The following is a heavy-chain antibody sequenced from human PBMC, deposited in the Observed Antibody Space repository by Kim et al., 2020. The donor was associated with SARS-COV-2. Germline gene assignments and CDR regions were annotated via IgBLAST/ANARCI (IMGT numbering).Heavy chain of an antibody. CDR1: GGSISSYY. J-gene: IGHJ2*01. CDR2: IYYSGST. CDR3: ARRWGYSSGWYDVDAWYFDL. V-gene: IGHV4-59*01. D-gene: IGHD6-19*01. Sequence: SETLSLTCTVSGGSISSYYWSWIRQPPGKGLEWIGYIYYSGSTNYNPSLKSRVTISVDTSKNQFSLKLSSVTAADTAVYYCARRWGYSSGWYDVDAWYFDLWGRGTLVTVSS.